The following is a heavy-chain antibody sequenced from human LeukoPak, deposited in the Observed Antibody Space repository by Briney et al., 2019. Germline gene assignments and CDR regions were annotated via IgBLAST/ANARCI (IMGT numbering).Heavy chain of an antibody. D-gene: IGHD5-18*01. CDR2: ISGSGGST. CDR1: GFTFSSYA. CDR3: ARDGDVDTAMVPFDY. J-gene: IGHJ4*02. V-gene: IGHV3-23*01. Sequence: GGSLRLSCAASGFTFSSYAMSWVRQAPGKGLEWDSAISGSGGSTYYADSVKGRFTISRDNSKNTLYLQMNSLRAEDTAVYYCARDGDVDTAMVPFDYWGQGTLVTVSS.